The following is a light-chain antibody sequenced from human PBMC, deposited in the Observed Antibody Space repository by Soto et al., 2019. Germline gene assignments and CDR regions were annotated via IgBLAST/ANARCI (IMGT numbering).Light chain of an antibody. V-gene: IGLV2-14*03. Sequence: QSVLTQPASVSGSPGQSITISRTGTSSDVGGYNFVSWYQQLPGKAPKLMIYEVTSRPSGVSNCFSGSKSGNTASLTISGLQPEDGAEYYCSSYTSSLSYVFGTGTKVTVL. CDR3: SSYTSSLSYV. CDR1: SSDVGGYNF. J-gene: IGLJ1*01. CDR2: EVT.